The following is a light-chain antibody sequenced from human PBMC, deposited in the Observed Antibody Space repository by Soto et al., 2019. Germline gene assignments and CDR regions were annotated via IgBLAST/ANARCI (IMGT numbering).Light chain of an antibody. V-gene: IGKV1-27*01. Sequence: DFQMTQSPSSLSASVGDRVTITCRASQDISDHLAWYQQKPGKVPNLLIYAASTLQSGVPSRFSGGGSETAFTLTISSLQPEDVATYYCQKYNTTPRTFGQGPKVELK. CDR3: QKYNTTPRT. CDR1: QDISDH. J-gene: IGKJ1*01. CDR2: AAS.